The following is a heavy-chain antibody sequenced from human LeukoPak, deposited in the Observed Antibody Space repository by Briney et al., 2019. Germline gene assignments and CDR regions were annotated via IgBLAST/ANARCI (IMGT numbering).Heavy chain of an antibody. CDR2: IWYDGTKK. CDR3: ARDRAVRYFDY. Sequence: GGSLRLSCAASGFPFSNYGMHWVRRAPGKGLEWVAVIWYDGTKKYYADSVKGRLTISRDNSKNTLYLEMNSLRAEDTAVYYCARDRAVRYFDYWGQGTLVTVSS. D-gene: IGHD3-16*02. CDR1: GFPFSNYG. J-gene: IGHJ4*02. V-gene: IGHV3-33*01.